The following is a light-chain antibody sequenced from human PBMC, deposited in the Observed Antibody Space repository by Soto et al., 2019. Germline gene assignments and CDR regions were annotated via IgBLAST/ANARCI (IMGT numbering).Light chain of an antibody. CDR1: QGISNY. V-gene: IGKV1-27*01. Sequence: DIQMTQSPSSLSASVGDRVTITCRASQGISNYLAWYQQKPGKVPKLLIYAASTLQARVPSRFSGSGSETDFTRTISSLQPEDVATCYCQKYNSAPYTFGQGTKLEIK. CDR2: AAS. CDR3: QKYNSAPYT. J-gene: IGKJ2*01.